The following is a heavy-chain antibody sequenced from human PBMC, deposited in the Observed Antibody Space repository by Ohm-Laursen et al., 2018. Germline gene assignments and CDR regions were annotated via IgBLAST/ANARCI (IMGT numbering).Heavy chain of an antibody. CDR1: GGTFSSYA. CDR2: IIPILGIA. J-gene: IGHJ4*02. D-gene: IGHD3-22*01. Sequence: SVKVSCKASGGTFSSYAISWVRQAPGQGLEWMGRIIPILGIANYAQKFQGRVTITADKSTSTAYMELSSLRSEDTAVYYCARVKYYYDSSGYYYDYWGQGTLVTVSS. V-gene: IGHV1-69*04. CDR3: ARVKYYYDSSGYYYDY.